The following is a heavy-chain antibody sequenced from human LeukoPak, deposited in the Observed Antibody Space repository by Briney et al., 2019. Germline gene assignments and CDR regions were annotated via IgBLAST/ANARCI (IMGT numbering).Heavy chain of an antibody. D-gene: IGHD2-21*01. Sequence: GGSLRLSCVASGFRFGNYAMSWVRQALGKGPRWVSQISGTGGATWYAGFARDRFTISRDNSTKTLYLQMSGLRVEDTAMYYCVKDPRDTYGTNWFVSWGQGTLLIVFS. CDR1: GFRFGNYA. V-gene: IGHV3-23*01. CDR3: VKDPRDTYGTNWFVS. J-gene: IGHJ5*01. CDR2: ISGTGGAT.